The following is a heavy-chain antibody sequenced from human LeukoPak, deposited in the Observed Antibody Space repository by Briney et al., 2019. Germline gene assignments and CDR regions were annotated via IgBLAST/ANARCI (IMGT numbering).Heavy chain of an antibody. CDR1: GFTFRRYD. CDR2: IGTADDT. Sequence: GGSLRLSCTASGFTFRRYDMHWVRQTPGKGLEWVSAIGTADDTYYAASVAGRFTVSRDDAENSFYLQMNSLRVGDTAVYYCARGDYYDNSGSPDYWGQGTLVTVSS. D-gene: IGHD3-22*01. J-gene: IGHJ4*02. CDR3: ARGDYYDNSGSPDY. V-gene: IGHV3-13*04.